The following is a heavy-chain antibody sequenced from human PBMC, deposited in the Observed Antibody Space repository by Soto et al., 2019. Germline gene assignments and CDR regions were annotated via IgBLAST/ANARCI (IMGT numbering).Heavy chain of an antibody. CDR2: ISHDGNTK. CDR1: GFTSNNYA. D-gene: IGHD1-1*01. Sequence: GGSLRLSCVASGFTSNNYAVHWVRQAPGKGLEWVAVISHDGNTKYYADSVKGRFTISRDNSENTVDLQLNSLRAEDTAVYYCARDQLEGNWFDPWGQGTLVTVSS. CDR3: ARDQLEGNWFDP. V-gene: IGHV3-30-3*01. J-gene: IGHJ5*02.